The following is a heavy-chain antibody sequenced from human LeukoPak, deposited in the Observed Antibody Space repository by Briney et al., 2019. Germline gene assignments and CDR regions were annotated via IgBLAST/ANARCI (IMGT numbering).Heavy chain of an antibody. CDR2: IGSKANSYAT. CDR1: GFTFSGSA. D-gene: IGHD6-19*01. J-gene: IGHJ4*02. CDR3: TSVLPGYSSGWFD. Sequence: PGGSLRLSCAASGFTFSGSAMHWVRQASGKGLEWVGRIGSKANSYATAYAASVKGRFTISRDDSKNTAYLQMNSLKTEDTAVYYCTSVLPGYSSGWFDWGQGTLVTVSS. V-gene: IGHV3-73*01.